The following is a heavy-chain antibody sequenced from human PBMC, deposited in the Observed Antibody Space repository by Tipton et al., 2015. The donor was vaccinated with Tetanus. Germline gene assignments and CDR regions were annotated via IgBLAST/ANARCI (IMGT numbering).Heavy chain of an antibody. J-gene: IGHJ2*01. V-gene: IGHV3-48*02. D-gene: IGHD3-16*01. CDR2: FSTYRKTI. CDR3: ARDPSYYDYIVGGDRDRYVDL. Sequence: SLRLSCAGSGFNFHSYSMNWVRQAPGKGLEWIACFSTYRKTIYYADAVKGRFTISRDNAKNTLFLQMSSLTDEDTAVYYCARDPSYYDYIVGGDRDRYVDLWGRGTLVTFSS. CDR1: GFNFHSYS.